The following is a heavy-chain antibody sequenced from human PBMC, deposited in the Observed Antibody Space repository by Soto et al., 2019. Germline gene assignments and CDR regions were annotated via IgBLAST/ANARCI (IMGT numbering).Heavy chain of an antibody. Sequence: GGSLRLSCAASGFTSSSYWRHWVRQAPGKGLVWVSRISNDGTSTNYAGSVKGRFTISRDNAKNTVYLEMNSLRAEDTAVYYCARDWYYYDTSDHFSADAFDIWGQGTTVTV. CDR2: ISNDGTST. CDR1: GFTSSSYW. J-gene: IGHJ3*02. CDR3: ARDWYYYDTSDHFSADAFDI. V-gene: IGHV3-74*01. D-gene: IGHD3-22*01.